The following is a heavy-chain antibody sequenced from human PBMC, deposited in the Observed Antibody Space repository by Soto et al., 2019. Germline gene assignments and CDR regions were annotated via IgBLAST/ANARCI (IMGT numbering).Heavy chain of an antibody. Sequence: GGSLRLSCAASEFTFSNYGMHWVRQAPGKGLEWVAFISYDGSDKYYGDSVKGRFTISRDNSKNTLYLQMNSLRAEDTAVYYCARSIVVVTALDYWGQGTLVTVSS. J-gene: IGHJ4*02. V-gene: IGHV3-30*03. CDR1: EFTFSNYG. D-gene: IGHD2-21*02. CDR2: ISYDGSDK. CDR3: ARSIVVVTALDY.